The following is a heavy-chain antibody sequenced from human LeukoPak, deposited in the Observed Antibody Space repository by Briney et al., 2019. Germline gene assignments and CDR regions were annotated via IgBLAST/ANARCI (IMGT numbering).Heavy chain of an antibody. CDR3: AREDTRGEDLHY. Sequence: PGGSLRLSCAASGFTFSSYSMNWVRQSPGKGLEWVSSFSNNNAIFYAESVRGRFTISRDNARNSVFLQMFSLKVEDTAVYYCAREDTRGEDLHYWGQGVRVTVSS. CDR2: FSNNNAI. D-gene: IGHD2-21*01. CDR1: GFTFSSYS. J-gene: IGHJ4*02. V-gene: IGHV3-69-1*01.